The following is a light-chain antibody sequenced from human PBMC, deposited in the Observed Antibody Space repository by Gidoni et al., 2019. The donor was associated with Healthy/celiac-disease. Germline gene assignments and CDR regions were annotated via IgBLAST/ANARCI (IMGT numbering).Light chain of an antibody. Sequence: EIVMTQSPATLSVSPGERATLSCRASQSVSSYLAWYQHKPGQAPRLLISGASTRATGIPARFSGSGSGTEFTLTLNSLQSEDFAVYHCQHYKNWPRTFGQGTKVEI. CDR2: GAS. CDR3: QHYKNWPRT. CDR1: QSVSSY. J-gene: IGKJ1*01. V-gene: IGKV3-15*01.